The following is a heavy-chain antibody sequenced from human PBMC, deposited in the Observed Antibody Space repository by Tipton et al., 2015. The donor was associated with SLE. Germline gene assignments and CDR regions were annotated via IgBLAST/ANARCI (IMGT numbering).Heavy chain of an antibody. Sequence: LSLTCAASGFTFSSYAMSWVRQAPGKGLEWASAISGSGGSTYYADSVKGRFTISRDNSKNTLYLQMNSLRAEDTAVYYCAKAPYGSGIRFDYWGQGTLVTVSS. CDR1: GFTFSSYA. CDR2: ISGSGGST. V-gene: IGHV3-23*01. J-gene: IGHJ4*02. CDR3: AKAPYGSGIRFDY. D-gene: IGHD3-10*01.